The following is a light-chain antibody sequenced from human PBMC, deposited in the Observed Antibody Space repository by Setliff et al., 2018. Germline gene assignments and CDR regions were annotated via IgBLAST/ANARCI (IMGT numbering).Light chain of an antibody. V-gene: IGLV2-8*01. CDR3: SSYEGTNNYV. CDR1: SGDIDPYNY. CDR2: EVS. Sequence: QSVLAQPAAVSGSPGRSITISCAGTSGDIDPYNYVSWYQQHPGKAPKLLIYEVSKRPSGVPDRFSGSKSGNTASLTVSGLQAEDEADYYCSSYEGTNNYVFGTGTKVTVL. J-gene: IGLJ1*01.